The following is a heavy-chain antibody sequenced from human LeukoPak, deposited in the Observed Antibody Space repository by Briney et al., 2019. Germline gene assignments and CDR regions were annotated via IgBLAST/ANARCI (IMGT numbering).Heavy chain of an antibody. J-gene: IGHJ4*02. Sequence: SETLSLTCTVSGGSISSGGYYWSWIRQHPGKGLEWIGYIYYSGSTYYNPSLKSRVTISVDTSKNQFSLKLSSVTAADTAVYYCARDASIVGATGGYYFDYWGQGTLVTVSS. V-gene: IGHV4-31*03. CDR2: IYYSGST. CDR3: ARDASIVGATGGYYFDY. CDR1: GGSISSGGYY. D-gene: IGHD1-26*01.